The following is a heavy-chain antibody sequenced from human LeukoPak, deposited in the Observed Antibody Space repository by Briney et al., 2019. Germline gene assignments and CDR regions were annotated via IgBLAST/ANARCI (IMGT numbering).Heavy chain of an antibody. CDR3: ARLGPQSTKYYYYYYMDV. V-gene: IGHV4-4*07. Sequence: SETPSLTCTVSGGSISSYYWSWIRQPAGKGLEWIGRIYTSGSTNYNPSLKSRVTMSVDTSKNQFSLKLSSVTAADTAVYYCARLGPQSTKYYYYYYMDVWGKGTTVTISS. CDR2: IYTSGST. J-gene: IGHJ6*03. D-gene: IGHD2-2*01. CDR1: GGSISSYY.